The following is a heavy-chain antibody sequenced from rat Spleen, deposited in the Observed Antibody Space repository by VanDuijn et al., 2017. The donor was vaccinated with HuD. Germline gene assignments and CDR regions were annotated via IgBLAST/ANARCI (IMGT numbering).Heavy chain of an antibody. Sequence: QVQLKESGPGLVQPSQTLSLTCTVSGFSLTSYHVSWVRQSPGKGLEWMGVIWTGGSTTYNSLLESRLSVSRDTSKSQVFLKMNSLQTEDTAMYFCATQRGYWGQGVMVTVSS. V-gene: IGHV2-43*01. CDR1: GFSLTSYH. J-gene: IGHJ2*01. CDR3: ATQRGY. CDR2: IWTGGST.